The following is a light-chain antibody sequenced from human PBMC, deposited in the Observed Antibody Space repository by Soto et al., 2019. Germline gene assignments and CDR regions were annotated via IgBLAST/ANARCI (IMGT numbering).Light chain of an antibody. CDR1: SSDVGGYNY. CDR2: EVS. J-gene: IGLJ1*01. V-gene: IGLV2-8*01. CDR3: CSYANSDSFV. Sequence: QSVLTQPPSASGSPGQSVTISCTRTSSDVGGYNYVSWYQQHPGKAPKLIISEVSKRPSGVPDRFSGSRSGNTASLTISGLRAEDEADYYCCSYANSDSFVFGTGTKVTVL.